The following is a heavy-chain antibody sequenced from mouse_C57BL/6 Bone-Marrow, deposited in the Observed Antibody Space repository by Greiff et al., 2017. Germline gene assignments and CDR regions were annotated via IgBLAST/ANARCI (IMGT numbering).Heavy chain of an antibody. Sequence: EVKLVESGPGLVKPSQSLSLTCSVTGYSITSGYYWNWIRQFPGNKLEWMGYISYDGNNNYNPSLKNRISITRDTSKNQFFLKLNSVTTEDTATYYCARDYGSSPWFAYWGQGTLVTVSS. CDR3: ARDYGSSPWFAY. D-gene: IGHD1-1*01. V-gene: IGHV3-6*01. CDR2: ISYDGNN. CDR1: GYSITSGYY. J-gene: IGHJ3*01.